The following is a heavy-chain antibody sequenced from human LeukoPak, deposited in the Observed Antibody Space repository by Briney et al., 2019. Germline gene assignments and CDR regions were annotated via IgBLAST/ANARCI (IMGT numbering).Heavy chain of an antibody. CDR2: ISTSTSYI. D-gene: IGHD2-21*02. J-gene: IGHJ4*02. CDR1: GFTFSTYT. V-gene: IGHV3-21*01. CDR3: ARDLEYCGGDCYATKLDY. Sequence: GGSLRLSCAASGFTFSTYTMNWVRQAPGKGLEWVSYISTSTSYIYYADSVRGRFTISRDNAKSSLYLQMNSLRAEDTAVYYCARDLEYCGGDCYATKLDYWGQGTLVTVSS.